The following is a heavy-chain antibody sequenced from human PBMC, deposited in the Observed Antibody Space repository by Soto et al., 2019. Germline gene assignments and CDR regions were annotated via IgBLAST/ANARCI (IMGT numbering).Heavy chain of an antibody. CDR2: INHSGST. D-gene: IGHD1-1*01. CDR3: AREAGTNLGPFEY. V-gene: IGHV4-34*01. CDR1: GGSFSCYY. Sequence: TLSLTCAVYGGSFSCYYWSWIRQPPGKGLEWIGEINHSGSTNYNPSLKSRVTITVDTSKNQFSLKLSSVTAADTAVYYCAREAGTNLGPFEYWGQGTLGSVSS. J-gene: IGHJ4*02.